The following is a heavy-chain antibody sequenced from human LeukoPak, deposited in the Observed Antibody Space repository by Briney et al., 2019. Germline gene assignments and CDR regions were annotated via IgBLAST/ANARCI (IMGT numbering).Heavy chain of an antibody. CDR1: GRSISRSSDF. D-gene: IGHD6-25*01. CDR3: AGYSERSGWGYNYSYYMDV. CDR2: ICTSQST. Sequence: ADTLSLTCTLSGRSISRSSDFWTWIRRPPGKGLQRIVCICTSQSTHYIRSVKSRVTISLVTAKNQFSLKLRSVTAADTAVYYCAGYSERSGWGYNYSYYMDVWGKGTTVTVSS. V-gene: IGHV4-61*05. J-gene: IGHJ6*03.